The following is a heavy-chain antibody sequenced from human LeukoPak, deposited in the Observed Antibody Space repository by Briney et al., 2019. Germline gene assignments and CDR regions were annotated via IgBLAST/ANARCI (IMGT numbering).Heavy chain of an antibody. D-gene: IGHD3-10*01. V-gene: IGHV3-7*01. CDR3: ATDGRAGRHDFDY. CDR2: IKEDGSQT. CDR1: GLSISNFW. J-gene: IGHJ4*02. Sequence: GGSLRLSCAASGLSISNFWMHWVRQAPGKGLEWVANIKEDGSQTYYEASVKGRFTISRDNAKNSVYLQMDSLRAEDTAVYFCATDGRAGRHDFDYWGQGTLVTVSS.